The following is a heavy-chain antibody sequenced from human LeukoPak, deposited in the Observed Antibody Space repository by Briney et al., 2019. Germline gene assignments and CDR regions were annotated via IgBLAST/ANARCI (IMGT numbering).Heavy chain of an antibody. CDR3: ARATRYCSSTSCYANAAFYYYYYMDV. CDR2: INHSGST. V-gene: IGHV4-34*01. D-gene: IGHD2-2*01. J-gene: IGHJ6*03. CDR1: GGSFSGYY. Sequence: PSETLSLTCAVYGGSFSGYYWSWIRQPPGKGLEWIGEINHSGSTNYNPSLKSRVTISVDTSKNQFSLKLSSVTAADTAVYYCARATRYCSSTSCYANAAFYYYYYMDVWGKGTTVTVSS.